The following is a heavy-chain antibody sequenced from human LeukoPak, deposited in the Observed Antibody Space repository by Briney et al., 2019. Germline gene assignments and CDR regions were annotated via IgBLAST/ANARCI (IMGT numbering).Heavy chain of an antibody. CDR3: ARGATYYYDSSDY. D-gene: IGHD3-22*01. CDR1: GFTFSSYG. CDR2: ISYDGSNK. Sequence: PGRSLRLSCAASGFTFSSYGMHWVRQAPGKGLEWVAVISYDGSNKYYEDSVKGRLTISRDNSKNTLYLQMNSLRAEDTAVYYCARGATYYYDSSDYWGQGTLVTVSS. V-gene: IGHV3-30*03. J-gene: IGHJ4*02.